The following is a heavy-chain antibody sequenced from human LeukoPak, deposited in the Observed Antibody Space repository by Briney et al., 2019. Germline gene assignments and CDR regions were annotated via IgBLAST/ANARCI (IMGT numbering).Heavy chain of an antibody. Sequence: ASVRVSCKPSGYTFSPYDINWLRQAPGQELEWMGWINPNSGGTNYAQQFQGRVTMPRDTSISTAYMEMSRLRSDDTAVYYCARGPPDGEYLRNWFDPWRQGTLVSLSS. J-gene: IGHJ5*02. CDR2: INPNSGGT. CDR1: GYTFSPYD. D-gene: IGHD2-2*01. V-gene: IGHV1-2*02. CDR3: ARGPPDGEYLRNWFDP.